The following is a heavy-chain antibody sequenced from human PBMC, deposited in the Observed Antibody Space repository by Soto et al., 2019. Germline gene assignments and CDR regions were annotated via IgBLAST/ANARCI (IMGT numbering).Heavy chain of an antibody. CDR3: ALEPTGAAGFDS. J-gene: IGHJ4*02. CDR2: IELDIGDT. Sequence: QVQMVQSGAEVKKPGASVKVSCKASGHTFTCHHMHWVRQAPGQGLEWMGLIELDIGDTKYAQKFQGRVTSTSDTSITTAYMELRGLRSDDTAVYYCALEPTGAAGFDSGGQGTLVTVSS. D-gene: IGHD3-10*01. V-gene: IGHV1-2*02. CDR1: GHTFTCHH.